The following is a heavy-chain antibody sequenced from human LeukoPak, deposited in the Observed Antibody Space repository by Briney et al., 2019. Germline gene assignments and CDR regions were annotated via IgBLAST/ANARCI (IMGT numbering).Heavy chain of an antibody. Sequence: GGSLRLSCAASGFTFSAYAMHWFRQAPGKGLEWLAVISYDGSNKYYADSVKGRFTISRDNSKNTLYLQMNSLRAEDTAVYYCTRRLDDWGQGTLVTVSS. J-gene: IGHJ4*02. CDR3: TRRLDD. V-gene: IGHV3-30-3*01. D-gene: IGHD3-16*01. CDR1: GFTFSAYA. CDR2: ISYDGSNK.